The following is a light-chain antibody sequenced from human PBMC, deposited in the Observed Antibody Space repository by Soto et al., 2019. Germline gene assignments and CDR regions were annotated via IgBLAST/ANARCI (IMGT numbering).Light chain of an antibody. CDR1: QSVSSSY. J-gene: IGKJ2*01. Sequence: IVLTQSPGTLSLSPGERATLSCRASQSVSSSYLAWYQQKPGQAPRLLMYAASIRATGIPDRFSGSGSGTGFTLTISRQEPEDFAVYYCQQYGSSPPYTFGQGTKLEIK. CDR3: QQYGSSPPYT. CDR2: AAS. V-gene: IGKV3-20*01.